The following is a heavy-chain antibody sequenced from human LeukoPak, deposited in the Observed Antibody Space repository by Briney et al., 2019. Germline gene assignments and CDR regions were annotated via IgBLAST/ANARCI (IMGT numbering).Heavy chain of an antibody. J-gene: IGHJ4*02. V-gene: IGHV3-23*01. CDR2: ISGSGGST. CDR1: GFTFSSYA. D-gene: IGHD7-27*01. CDR3: AKPQGQNWGTFDY. Sequence: GGSLRLSCADSGFTFSSYAMNWVRQAPGKGLEWVSAISGSGGSTYYADSVKGRFTISRDNSKNTLYLQMNSLRAEDTAVYYCAKPQGQNWGTFDYWGQGTLVTVSS.